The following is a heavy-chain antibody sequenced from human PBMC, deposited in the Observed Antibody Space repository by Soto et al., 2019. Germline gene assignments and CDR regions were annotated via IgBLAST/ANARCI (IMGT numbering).Heavy chain of an antibody. Sequence: QVQLQESGPGLVKPSETLSVTCTVSGGSFSSYYWSWIRQPPGKGPEWIGYISYSGNTDYNPSLKSRPTISVDTSKIQFCLKVTSVTAADTAVYYCARDREFSASSSYYWYFDRWGRGTLVTVSS. V-gene: IGHV4-59*01. CDR3: ARDREFSASSSYYWYFDR. CDR1: GGSFSSYY. CDR2: ISYSGNT. D-gene: IGHD6-6*01. J-gene: IGHJ2*01.